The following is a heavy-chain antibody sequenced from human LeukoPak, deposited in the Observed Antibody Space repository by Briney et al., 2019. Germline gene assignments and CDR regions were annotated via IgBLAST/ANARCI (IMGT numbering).Heavy chain of an antibody. V-gene: IGHV4-59*12. CDR2: MYYSGST. CDR1: GVSISSYY. Sequence: SETLSLTCTVSGVSISSYYWTWIRQPPGKGLEWIGYMYYSGSTNYNPSLKSRVTMSLDGSRNQLSLTLTSVTAADTAIYYCSRESGAFCPFGYWGQGTLVIVPP. D-gene: IGHD1-26*01. J-gene: IGHJ4*02. CDR3: SRESGAFCPFGY.